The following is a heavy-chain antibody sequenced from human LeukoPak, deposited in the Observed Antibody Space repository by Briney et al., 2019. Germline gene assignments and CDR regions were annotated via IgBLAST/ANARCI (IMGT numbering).Heavy chain of an antibody. Sequence: GASLKISCKSSGYSFTSYWIAWVRPMPGKGLEWMGISFPDDSDTTYSPRLRGQVTISADKSIHPAYLQWSGLKASDTAMYYCARRAGYYGSSGYYSFDSWGQGTLVTVSS. CDR2: SFPDDSDT. CDR1: GYSFTSYW. V-gene: IGHV5-51*01. D-gene: IGHD3-22*01. J-gene: IGHJ4*02. CDR3: ARRAGYYGSSGYYSFDS.